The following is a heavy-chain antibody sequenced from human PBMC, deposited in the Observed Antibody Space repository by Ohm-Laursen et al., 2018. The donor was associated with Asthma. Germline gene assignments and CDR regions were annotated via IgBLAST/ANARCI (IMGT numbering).Heavy chain of an antibody. Sequence: SLRLSCTASGFTFSNYGMHWVRQAPGKGLEWVAVIWYDGSKKYYADSVRGRSTISRDNSTNTLYLQVNSLRAEDTAVYYCARDLLTELVVPGYWGQGTLVTVSS. V-gene: IGHV3-33*01. D-gene: IGHD3-9*01. J-gene: IGHJ4*02. CDR3: ARDLLTELVVPGY. CDR1: GFTFSNYG. CDR2: IWYDGSKK.